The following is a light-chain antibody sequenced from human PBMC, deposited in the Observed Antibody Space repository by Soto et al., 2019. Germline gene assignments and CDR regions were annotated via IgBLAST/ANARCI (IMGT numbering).Light chain of an antibody. Sequence: DIVMTQSPDSLAVSLGERATINCKSSQSVLDTSNNRDALVWYQQIPRQPPKLLIYWASIRHSGVPDRFSGSGSGTDFTLTITSLQAEDVALYYCQQYHSTPYTFGQGTKLEIK. CDR2: WAS. CDR1: QSVLDTSNNRDA. CDR3: QQYHSTPYT. V-gene: IGKV4-1*01. J-gene: IGKJ2*01.